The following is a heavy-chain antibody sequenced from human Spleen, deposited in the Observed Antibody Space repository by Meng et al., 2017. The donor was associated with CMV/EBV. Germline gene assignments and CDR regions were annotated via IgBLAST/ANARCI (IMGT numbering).Heavy chain of an antibody. Sequence: GESLKISCAASGFNFSNYAMFWVRQAPGKGLEWVAVISHDGDHKYYVDSVKGRFTISRDSAKNSLYLQMNSLRAEDTAVYYCGKIDYWGQGTLVTVSS. CDR3: GKIDY. J-gene: IGHJ4*02. V-gene: IGHV3-30*18. CDR1: GFNFSNYA. CDR2: ISHDGDHK.